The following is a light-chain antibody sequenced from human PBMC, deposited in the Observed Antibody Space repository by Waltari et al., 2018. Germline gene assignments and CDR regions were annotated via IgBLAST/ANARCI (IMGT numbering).Light chain of an antibody. CDR2: TAA. Sequence: DIQMTQSPSTLSASVGDRVTVTCRASQSIGRLLAWYQQKPGKATKLLIYTAASLESGVPSMFSGSGSGTEFTLTISSLQPDDFATYYCQQYKSYPWTFGQGTKVEIK. CDR1: QSIGRL. V-gene: IGKV1-5*03. J-gene: IGKJ1*01. CDR3: QQYKSYPWT.